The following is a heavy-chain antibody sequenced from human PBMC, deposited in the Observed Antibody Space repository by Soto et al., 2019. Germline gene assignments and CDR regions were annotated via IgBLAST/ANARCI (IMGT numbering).Heavy chain of an antibody. J-gene: IGHJ4*02. CDR2: IYYSGST. CDR3: ARAYYDSSGYSLPYFDY. Sequence: PSETLSLTCTVSGGSISSYYWSWIRQPPGKGLEWIGYIYYSGSTNYNPSLKSRVTISVDTSKNQFSLKLSSVTAADTAVYYCARAYYDSSGYSLPYFDYWGQGTLATVSS. V-gene: IGHV4-59*01. CDR1: GGSISSYY. D-gene: IGHD3-22*01.